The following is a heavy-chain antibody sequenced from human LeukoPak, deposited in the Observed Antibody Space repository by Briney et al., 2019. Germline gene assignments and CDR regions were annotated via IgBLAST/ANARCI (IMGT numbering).Heavy chain of an antibody. D-gene: IGHD5-12*01. Sequence: PSETLSLTCTVSGGSISSGGYYWSWIRQHPGKGLEWIGYIYYSGSTYYNPSLKSRVTISVDTSKNQFSLKLSSVTAADTAVYYCARGDSGYDSDDAFDIWGQGTMVTVSS. CDR2: IYYSGST. J-gene: IGHJ3*02. CDR3: ARGDSGYDSDDAFDI. CDR1: GGSISSGGYY. V-gene: IGHV4-31*03.